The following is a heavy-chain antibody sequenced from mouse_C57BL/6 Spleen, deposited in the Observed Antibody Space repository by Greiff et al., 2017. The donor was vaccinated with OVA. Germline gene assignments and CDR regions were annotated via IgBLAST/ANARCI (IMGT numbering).Heavy chain of an antibody. J-gene: IGHJ1*03. D-gene: IGHD2-3*01. CDR3: ARDDGYYGSYWYFDV. V-gene: IGHV5-16*01. CDR2: INYDGSST. Sequence: EVQVVESEGGLVQPGSSMKLSCTASGFTFSDYYMAWVRQVPEKGLEWVANINYDGSSTYYLDSLKSRFIISRDNAKNILYLQMSSLKSEDTATYYCARDDGYYGSYWYFDVWGTGTTVTVSS. CDR1: GFTFSDYY.